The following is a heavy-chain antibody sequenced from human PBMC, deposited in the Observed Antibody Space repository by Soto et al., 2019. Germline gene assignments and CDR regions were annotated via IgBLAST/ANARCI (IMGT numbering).Heavy chain of an antibody. CDR3: ARALKLGGDYYYYGMDV. CDR1: GYTFTSYY. V-gene: IGHV1-46*01. D-gene: IGHD3-16*01. CDR2: INPSGGST. J-gene: IGHJ6*02. Sequence: GASVKVSCKASGYTFTSYYMHWVRQAPGQGLEWMGIINPSGGSTSYAQKFQVRDTMTRDTSTSTVYMELSSLRSEDTAVYYFARALKLGGDYYYYGMDVWRQGTTVTVSS.